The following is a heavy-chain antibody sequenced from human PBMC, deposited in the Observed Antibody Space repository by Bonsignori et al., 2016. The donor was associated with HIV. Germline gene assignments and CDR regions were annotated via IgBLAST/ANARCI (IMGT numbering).Heavy chain of an antibody. Sequence: WIRQPPGKALEWLALIYWDDDERYSPSLKSRLTINKDTSKDQVALTLTNMDPADTASYYCVHSDSANYIYFRNWGQGILVTVSS. CDR3: VHSDSANYIYFRN. V-gene: IGHV2-5*02. J-gene: IGHJ1*01. D-gene: IGHD3-10*01. CDR2: IYWDDDE.